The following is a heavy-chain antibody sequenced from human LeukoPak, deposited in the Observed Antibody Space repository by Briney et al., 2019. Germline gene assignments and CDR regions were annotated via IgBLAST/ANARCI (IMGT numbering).Heavy chain of an antibody. V-gene: IGHV4-39*07. D-gene: IGHD5-24*01. CDR3: ARDRGQMGFYFDY. CDR1: GGSISSSSYY. Sequence: SETLSLTCTVSGGSISSSSYYWGWIRQPPGKGLEGLGSIYYSGSTYYNPSLKSRVTISVDTSKNQFSLKLSSVTAADTAVYYCARDRGQMGFYFDYWGQGTLVTVSS. CDR2: IYYSGST. J-gene: IGHJ4*02.